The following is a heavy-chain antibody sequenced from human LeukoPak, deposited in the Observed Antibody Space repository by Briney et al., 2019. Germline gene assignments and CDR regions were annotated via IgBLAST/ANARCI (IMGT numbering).Heavy chain of an antibody. CDR1: GYTFTSYG. V-gene: IGHV1-18*01. CDR2: ISAYNGNT. CDR3: ARDRRYGRRDNYYGMDV. Sequence: ASVNVSCKASGYTFTSYGISWVRQAPGQGLEWMGWISAYNGNTNYAQKLQGRVTMTTDTSTSTAYMELRSLRSDDTAVYYCARDRRYGRRDNYYGMDVWGQGTTVTVSS. D-gene: IGHD1-14*01. J-gene: IGHJ6*02.